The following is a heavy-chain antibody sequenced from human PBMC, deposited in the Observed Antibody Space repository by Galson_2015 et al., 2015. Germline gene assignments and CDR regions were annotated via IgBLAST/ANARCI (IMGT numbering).Heavy chain of an antibody. J-gene: IGHJ4*02. Sequence: SLRLSCAASGFTLSNYWMTWVRQAPGKGLEWVANINQDGSQKYYVDSVKGRFTISRDTAKNSLYLQMSSLRAEDTAVYYCARSVIIGGGQGTLLTVSS. CDR3: ARSVIIG. CDR2: INQDGSQK. CDR1: GFTLSNYW. V-gene: IGHV3-7*01.